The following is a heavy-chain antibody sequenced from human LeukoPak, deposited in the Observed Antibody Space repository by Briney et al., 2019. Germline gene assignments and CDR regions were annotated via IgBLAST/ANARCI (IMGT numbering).Heavy chain of an antibody. J-gene: IGHJ4*02. CDR1: GFSFRRYS. D-gene: IGHD4-17*01. Sequence: GGSLRLSCVASGFSFRRYSMNWVRQAPGKGLEWVAYISYSSSFIYYADSVKGRFIITRDNAENSLFLQMNSLKAEDTAVYYCARDQGTYTDYDVDYWGQGTLVTVSS. CDR3: ARDQGTYTDYDVDY. V-gene: IGHV3-21*01. CDR2: ISYSSSFI.